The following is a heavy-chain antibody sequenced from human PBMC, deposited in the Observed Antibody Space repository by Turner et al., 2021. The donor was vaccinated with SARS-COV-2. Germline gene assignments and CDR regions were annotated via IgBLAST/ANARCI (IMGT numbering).Heavy chain of an antibody. D-gene: IGHD2-15*01. CDR2: VTANSGDT. CDR1: GYTFTAYN. V-gene: IGHV1-2*02. CDR3: ARVCNGNVCKNFDY. J-gene: IGHJ4*02. Sequence: QVQLVPSGAEVKKPGASVKVSCKASGYTFTAYNIHWLRQAPGQGLEWMGWVTANSGDTNYAQKFQGRVTMTRDTSISTAYMELSSLRSDDTAVYYWARVCNGNVCKNFDYWGQGTLVTVSS.